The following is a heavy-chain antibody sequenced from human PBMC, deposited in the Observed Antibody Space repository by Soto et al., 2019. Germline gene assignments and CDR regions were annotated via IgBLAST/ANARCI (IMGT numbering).Heavy chain of an antibody. CDR3: TVATSSVGTSSVYYMDF. J-gene: IGHJ6*03. D-gene: IGHD6-6*01. Sequence: GGSLRLSCAASGFMLSDHYMDWVRQAPGKGPEWVGRTRNKINRYTTEYAASVKGRFTISRDDSKNSLYLQMNSLKTEDTAMYYCTVATSSVGTSSVYYMDFWGQGTTVTVSS. V-gene: IGHV3-72*01. CDR1: GFMLSDHY. CDR2: TRNKINRYTT.